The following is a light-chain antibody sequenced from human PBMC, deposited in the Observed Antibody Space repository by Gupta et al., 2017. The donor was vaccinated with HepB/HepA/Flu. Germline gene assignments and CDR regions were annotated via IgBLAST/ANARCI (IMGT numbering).Light chain of an antibody. J-gene: IGKJ1*01. V-gene: IGKV1-33*01. CDR2: GVS. CDR1: QDIRQF. CDR3: QQNDSAPWT. Sequence: DILLTQSPSVLSASVGDKVTLTWQASQDIRQFLNWFQQKPGKAPELLISGVSSVKAVVPSSFSGAGDGTDSVMTINSLQPEDAATYFCQQNDSAPWTFGQGTKV.